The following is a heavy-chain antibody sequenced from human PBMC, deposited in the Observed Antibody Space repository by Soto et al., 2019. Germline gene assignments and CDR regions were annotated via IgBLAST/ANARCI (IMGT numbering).Heavy chain of an antibody. Sequence: GGSLRLSCAASGFTFSSYAMHWVRQAPGKGLEYVSGISSNGGSTHYANSVKGRFTISRDNSKNTLYLHMGSLRAEDMPVYYCPRAEWEPPPGPYCYFGMHVCSQGTTVTVSS. CDR1: GFTFSSYA. D-gene: IGHD1-26*01. CDR3: PRAEWEPPPGPYCYFGMHV. J-gene: IGHJ6*02. CDR2: ISSNGGST. V-gene: IGHV3-64*01.